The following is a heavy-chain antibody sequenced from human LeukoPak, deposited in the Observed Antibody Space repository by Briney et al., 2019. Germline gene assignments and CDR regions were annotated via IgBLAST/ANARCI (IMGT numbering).Heavy chain of an antibody. V-gene: IGHV3-15*01. Sequence: GGSLRLSCAAAGLSIKRMYMRWVRQAPGKGLEWIGRMKSIADGGSTDYAAAVKGRFSISRDDSKATLFLQMNSLKIDDTAFYYFATGDYVWDQFQYWGQGVLVTVSS. J-gene: IGHJ4*02. D-gene: IGHD3-10*02. CDR1: GLSIKRMY. CDR3: ATGDYVWDQFQY. CDR2: MKSIADGGST.